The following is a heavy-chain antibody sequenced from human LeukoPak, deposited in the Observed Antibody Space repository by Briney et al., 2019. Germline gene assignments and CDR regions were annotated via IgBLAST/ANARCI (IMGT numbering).Heavy chain of an antibody. CDR1: GFTFSSYG. CDR2: IWYDGSNK. Sequence: GGSLRLSCAASGFTFSSYGMHWVRQAPGKGLEWVAVIWYDGSNKYYADSVKGRFTISRDNSKNTLYLQMNSLRAEDTAVYYCAGEMTTVTTAFDYWGQGTLVTVSS. CDR3: AGEMTTVTTAFDY. D-gene: IGHD4-17*01. V-gene: IGHV3-33*01. J-gene: IGHJ4*02.